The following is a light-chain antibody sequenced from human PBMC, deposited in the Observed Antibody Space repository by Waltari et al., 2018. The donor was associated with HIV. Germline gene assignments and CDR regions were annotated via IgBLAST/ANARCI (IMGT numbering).Light chain of an antibody. CDR2: GNS. CDR1: SSNIGAGYH. V-gene: IGLV1-40*01. J-gene: IGLJ1*01. CDR3: QSHDSSLSGYV. Sequence: QSVLTQPPSVSGAPGQRVTISCTGSSSNIGAGYHVHWYQQLPGTAPKLLIYGNSKRPGWVPDLCSGSKSGTSASLAITGLQAEDEADYYCQSHDSSLSGYVFGTGTKVTVL.